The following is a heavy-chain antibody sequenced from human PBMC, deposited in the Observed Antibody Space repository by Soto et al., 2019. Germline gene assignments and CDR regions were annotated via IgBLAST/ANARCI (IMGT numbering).Heavy chain of an antibody. J-gene: IGHJ4*02. CDR3: ARGVMVRGVIITSTYYFDY. CDR1: GYTFTSYA. Sequence: QVQLVQSGAEVKKPGASVKVSCKASGYTFTSYAMHWVRQAPGQRLEWMGWINAGNGNTKYSQKFQGRVTITRDTSASTAYMELSSLRSEDTAVYYCARGVMVRGVIITSTYYFDYWGQGTLVTVSS. D-gene: IGHD3-10*01. CDR2: INAGNGNT. V-gene: IGHV1-3*01.